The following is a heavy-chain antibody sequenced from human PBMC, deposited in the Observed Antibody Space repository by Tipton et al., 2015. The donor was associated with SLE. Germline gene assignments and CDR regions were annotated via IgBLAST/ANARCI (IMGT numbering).Heavy chain of an antibody. D-gene: IGHD3-22*01. CDR2: IYYSGST. Sequence: TLSLTCTVSGGSISSRYWSWIRQPPGKGLEWIGYIYYSGSTNYNPSLKSRVTISVDTSKNQFSLKLSSVTAADTAVYYCARGYDSTRGLLGWFFDYWGQGTLVTVSS. CDR3: ARGYDSTRGLLGWFFDY. CDR1: GGSISSRY. V-gene: IGHV4-59*11. J-gene: IGHJ4*02.